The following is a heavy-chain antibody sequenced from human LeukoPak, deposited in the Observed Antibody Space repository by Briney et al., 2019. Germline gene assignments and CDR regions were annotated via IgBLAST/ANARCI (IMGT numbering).Heavy chain of an antibody. J-gene: IGHJ4*02. CDR3: AGGENYDFWSGLDY. V-gene: IGHV1-69*05. Sequence: SVKVSCKASGYTFTSNGISWVRQAPGQGLEWMGGIIPIFGTANYAQKFQGRVTITTDESTSTAYMELSSLRSEDTAVYYCAGGENYDFWSGLDYWGQGTLVTVSS. CDR1: GYTFTSNG. CDR2: IIPIFGTA. D-gene: IGHD3-3*01.